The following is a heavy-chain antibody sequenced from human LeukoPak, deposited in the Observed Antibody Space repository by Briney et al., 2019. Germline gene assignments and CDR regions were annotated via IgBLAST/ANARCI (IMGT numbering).Heavy chain of an antibody. CDR1: GGSFSGYY. CDR2: INHSGST. D-gene: IGHD6-13*01. Sequence: SETLSLTCAVYGGSFSGYYWSWIRQPPGKGLEWIGEINHSGSTNYNPSLKSRVTISVDTSKNQFSLKLSSVTAADTAVYYCVSIAAAGREDYWGQGTLVTVSS. V-gene: IGHV4-34*01. J-gene: IGHJ4*02. CDR3: VSIAAAGREDY.